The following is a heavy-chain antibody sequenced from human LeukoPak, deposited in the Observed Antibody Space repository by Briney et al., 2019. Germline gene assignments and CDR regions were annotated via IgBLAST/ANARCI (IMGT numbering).Heavy chain of an antibody. V-gene: IGHV4-38-2*02. CDR1: GYSIGSAYY. J-gene: IGHJ4*02. CDR2: IYQSGST. D-gene: IGHD6-19*01. Sequence: PSETLSLTCTVSGYSIGSAYYWGWVRQPPGKGLGWSGSIYQSGSTYYNPSLTRRVTISGDTSKTQSPLKLSPVPAANPAVYYCARVGAGSVWPFDYWGQGTLVTVSS. CDR3: ARVGAGSVWPFDY.